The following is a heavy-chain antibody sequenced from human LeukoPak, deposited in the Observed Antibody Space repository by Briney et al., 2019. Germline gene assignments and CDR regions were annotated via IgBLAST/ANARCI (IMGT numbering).Heavy chain of an antibody. J-gene: IGHJ2*01. V-gene: IGHV5-51*01. CDR1: GYTFSSHW. Sequence: GESLKISCKGSGYTFSSHWIGWVRQMPGKGLEWMGTIYPGDSNTRYSPSFQGQVTISADKSISTAYLQWSSLKASDTAMYYCARLRVTRDGYNYWYFDLWGRGTLVTASS. CDR3: ARLRVTRDGYNYWYFDL. CDR2: IYPGDSNT. D-gene: IGHD5-24*01.